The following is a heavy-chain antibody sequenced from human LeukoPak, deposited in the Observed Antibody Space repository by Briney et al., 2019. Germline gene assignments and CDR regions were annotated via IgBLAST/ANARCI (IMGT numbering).Heavy chain of an antibody. CDR1: GFTFRDFY. CDR2: ISGSGTTI. Sequence: GGSLRLSCAASGFTFRDFYMSWIRQAPGKGLEWVSYISGSGTTIYNADSVKGRFTISRDNAKNTLYLQMSSLRVEDTAIYYCAKDLSVAGPFDYWGQGILVTVSS. J-gene: IGHJ4*02. V-gene: IGHV3-11*01. D-gene: IGHD6-19*01. CDR3: AKDLSVAGPFDY.